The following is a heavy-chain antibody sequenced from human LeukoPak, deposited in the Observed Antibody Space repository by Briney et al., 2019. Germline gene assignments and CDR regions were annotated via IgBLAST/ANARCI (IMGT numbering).Heavy chain of an antibody. D-gene: IGHD3-16*02. CDR3: ARDHINVNAFGI. J-gene: IGHJ3*02. CDR1: GFTFNSYW. V-gene: IGHV3-7*03. CDR2: IKRDGSEK. Sequence: GGSLRLSCAASGFTFNSYWMNWVRQAPGKGLEWVANIKRDGSEKYHVDSVKGRFTISRDNAKNSLDLQMNSLRVEDTAVYYCARDHINVNAFGIWGQGTMVTVSS.